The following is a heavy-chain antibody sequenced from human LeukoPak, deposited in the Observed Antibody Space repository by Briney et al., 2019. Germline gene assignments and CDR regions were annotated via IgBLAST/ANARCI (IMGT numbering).Heavy chain of an antibody. CDR1: GYTFTGYY. J-gene: IGHJ4*02. CDR2: INPDSGGT. V-gene: IGHV1-2*02. D-gene: IGHD1-1*01. CDR3: ARSSGTYPDFDS. Sequence: GASVKVSCKASGYTFTGYYMHWVRQAPGHGLRGMGWINPDSGGTNYAQKFQGRDTMTRDTSINTAYMELSRLSSDDTAVYYCARSSGTYPDFDSWGQGTLVTVSS.